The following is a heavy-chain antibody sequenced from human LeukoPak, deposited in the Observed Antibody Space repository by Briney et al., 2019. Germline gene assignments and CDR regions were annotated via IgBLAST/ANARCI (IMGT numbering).Heavy chain of an antibody. CDR2: INPDGSRT. CDR1: GFTFSTYW. Sequence: GGSLRLSCAASGFTFSTYWVHWVRQAPGKGLVWVSRINPDGSRTDYADSVKGQFTISRDNAKNTLYLQMNSLRAEDTAVYYCARVDDSSGYYLGPLDYWGQGTLVTVSS. D-gene: IGHD3-22*01. J-gene: IGHJ4*02. CDR3: ARVDDSSGYYLGPLDY. V-gene: IGHV3-74*01.